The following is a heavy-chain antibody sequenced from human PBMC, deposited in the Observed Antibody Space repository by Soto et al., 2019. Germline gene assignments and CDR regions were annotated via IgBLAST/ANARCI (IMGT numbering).Heavy chain of an antibody. V-gene: IGHV1-18*01. J-gene: IGHJ6*03. CDR2: ISAYNGNT. CDR3: ARDTITIFGVVPTYMDA. D-gene: IGHD3-3*01. CDR1: GYTFTSYG. Sequence: ASVKVSCKASGYTFTSYGISWVRQAPGQGPEWMGWISAYNGNTNYAQKLQGRVTMTTDTSTSTAYMELRSLRSDDTAVYYCARDTITIFGVVPTYMDAWGKGTTVTVSS.